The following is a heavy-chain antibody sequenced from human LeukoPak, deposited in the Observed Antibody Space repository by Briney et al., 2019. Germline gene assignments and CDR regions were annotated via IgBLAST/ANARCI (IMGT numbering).Heavy chain of an antibody. Sequence: SVKVSCKASGGTFSSYAISWVRQAPGQGLEWMGGIIPIFGTANYAQKFQGRVTLTADESTSTAYMELSSVRSEDTAVYYCARGHGLVDEAFVDYWGQGTLVTVSS. V-gene: IGHV1-69*13. CDR2: IIPIFGTA. CDR1: GGTFSSYA. D-gene: IGHD6-19*01. CDR3: ARGHGLVDEAFVDY. J-gene: IGHJ4*02.